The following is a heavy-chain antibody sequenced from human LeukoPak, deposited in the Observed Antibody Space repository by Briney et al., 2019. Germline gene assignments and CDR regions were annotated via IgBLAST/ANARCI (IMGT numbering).Heavy chain of an antibody. Sequence: ASETLSLTCTVSGVSISSYYWSWIRQPPAKGLEWIGYIYYSGSTNYNPSLKSRVTISVYTSKNQFSLKLRTVTAADTAECYCASYGSGSYYMGFDYWGQGTLVTVSS. CDR1: GVSISSYY. V-gene: IGHV4-59*01. CDR2: IYYSGST. CDR3: ASYGSGSYYMGFDY. J-gene: IGHJ4*02. D-gene: IGHD3-10*01.